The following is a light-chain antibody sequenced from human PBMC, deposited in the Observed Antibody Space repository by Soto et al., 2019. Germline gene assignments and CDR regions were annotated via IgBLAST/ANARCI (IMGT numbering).Light chain of an antibody. J-gene: IGLJ1*01. CDR2: EVT. CDR1: SSDVGFYNF. V-gene: IGLV2-8*01. CDR3: ASYAGTKLFV. Sequence: QSALTQPPSASGSPGQSLTISCTGTSSDVGFYNFVSWYQQRPGKAPKLVIYEVTKRPSGVPDRFSGSKPGSTASLTVSGLQADDEADYYCASYAGTKLFVFGRGTKVTVL.